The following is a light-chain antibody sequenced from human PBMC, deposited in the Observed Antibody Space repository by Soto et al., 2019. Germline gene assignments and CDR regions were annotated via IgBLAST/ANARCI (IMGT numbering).Light chain of an antibody. CDR1: QSLLHSNGYNY. CDR2: LGS. CDR3: MQGLQTHRT. Sequence: DIVMTQSPLSLPVTPGEPASISCRSSQSLLHSNGYNYLDWYLQKPGQSPQLLIYLGSSRASGVPDRFSVSGSGTDFTLKISRVEAEDVGIYYCMQGLQTHRTFGQGTRVDIK. V-gene: IGKV2-28*01. J-gene: IGKJ1*01.